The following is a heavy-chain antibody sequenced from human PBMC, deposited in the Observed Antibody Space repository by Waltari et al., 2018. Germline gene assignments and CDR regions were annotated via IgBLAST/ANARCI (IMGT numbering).Heavy chain of an antibody. CDR2: MYDGVAT. D-gene: IGHD3-3*02. J-gene: IGHJ6*02. Sequence: QVQLQESGPGLVTPSETLSLTCRFSGASISLYFWNWVRQSPGKGLEWIVSMYDGVATIYNPSLESRVSMSVDTSKSHFTLKLASVTAADTGMYFCARSISAKGRGLDVWGQGTTVIVSS. CDR3: ARSISAKGRGLDV. CDR1: GASISLYF. V-gene: IGHV4-59*01.